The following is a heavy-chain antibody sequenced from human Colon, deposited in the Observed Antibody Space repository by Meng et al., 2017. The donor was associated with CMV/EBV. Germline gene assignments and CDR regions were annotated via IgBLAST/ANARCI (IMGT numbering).Heavy chain of an antibody. CDR1: GFIFRNYP. J-gene: IGHJ4*02. D-gene: IGHD3-3*01. CDR3: LRDPLLLPRRY. CDR2: ISGSGDRT. Sequence: CVTSGFIFRNYPISWVRQAPGKGLEWVSDISGSGDRTFYTDSVRGRFTISRDNSKNTVYLHMTSLRADDTATYYCLRDPLLLPRRYWGQGTLVTVSS. V-gene: IGHV3-23*01.